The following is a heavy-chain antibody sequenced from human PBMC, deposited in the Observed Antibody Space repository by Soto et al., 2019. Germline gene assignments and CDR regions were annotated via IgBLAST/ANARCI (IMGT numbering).Heavy chain of an antibody. Sequence: GESLKISCKGSGYSFTSYWIGWVRQMPGKGLEWMGIIYPGDSDTRYSPSFQGQVTISADKSISTAYLQWSSLKASDTAMYYCARHGGYCSSTSCYDLMVGYGMDVWGQGTTVTVSS. V-gene: IGHV5-51*01. D-gene: IGHD2-2*01. CDR3: ARHGGYCSSTSCYDLMVGYGMDV. CDR1: GYSFTSYW. J-gene: IGHJ6*02. CDR2: IYPGDSDT.